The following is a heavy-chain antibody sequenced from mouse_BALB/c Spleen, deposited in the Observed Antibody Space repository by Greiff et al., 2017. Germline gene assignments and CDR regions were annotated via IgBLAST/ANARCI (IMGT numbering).Heavy chain of an antibody. J-gene: IGHJ2*01. CDR2: INSNGGST. V-gene: IGHV5-6-3*01. CDR1: GFTFSSYG. CDR3: ARVITTCFDY. Sequence: EVKLMESGGGLVQPGGSLKLSCAASGFTFSSYGMSWVRQTPDKRLELVATINSNGGSTYYPDSVKGRFTISRDNAKNTLYLQMSSLKSEDTAMYYCARVITTCFDYWGQGTTLTVSS. D-gene: IGHD1-1*01.